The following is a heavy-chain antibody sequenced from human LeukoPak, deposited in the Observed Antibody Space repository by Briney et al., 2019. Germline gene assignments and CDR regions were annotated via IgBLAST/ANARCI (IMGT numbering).Heavy chain of an antibody. V-gene: IGHV4-4*02. D-gene: IGHD3-3*01. CDR1: GGSVTSTNW. CDR3: AREGGFFRPLDY. CDR2: VHLDGRT. Sequence: SGTLSLTCGVSGGSVTSTNWWTWVRQPPGKGLEWIGEVHLDGRTNYNPSLKSRLTISVDLSENHISLKLTSVTAADTAVYYCAREGGFFRPLDYSGQGTQVTVSS. J-gene: IGHJ4*02.